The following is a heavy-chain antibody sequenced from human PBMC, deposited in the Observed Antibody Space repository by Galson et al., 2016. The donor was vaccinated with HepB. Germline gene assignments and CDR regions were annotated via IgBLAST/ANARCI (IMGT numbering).Heavy chain of an antibody. CDR1: GFTLNNYA. J-gene: IGHJ4*02. CDR3: ARGGPFSTSWYLDF. D-gene: IGHD6-13*01. CDR2: ISGGGNNA. V-gene: IGHV3-23*01. Sequence: SLRLSCAASGFTLNNYAMSWVRQAPGKGLEWVSGISGGGNNAYYADSVKGRFTISRDNSNNTLYLQMNSLRAEDTAVYYCARGGPFSTSWYLDFWGQGTLLTVSS.